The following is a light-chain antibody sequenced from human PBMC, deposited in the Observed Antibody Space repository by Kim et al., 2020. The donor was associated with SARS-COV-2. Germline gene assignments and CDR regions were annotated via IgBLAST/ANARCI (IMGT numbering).Light chain of an antibody. CDR3: HQSSSIPQT. J-gene: IGKJ1*01. V-gene: IGKV6D-21*02. CDR2: YAS. Sequence: VTQKEKVPITSRTSQSIGSSLHWYQQQPDQSPKLLIKYASHSISGVPSRFSGRGSGTDFTLTINSLEAEDAAAYYCHQSSSIPQTFGQGTKVDIK. CDR1: QSIGSS.